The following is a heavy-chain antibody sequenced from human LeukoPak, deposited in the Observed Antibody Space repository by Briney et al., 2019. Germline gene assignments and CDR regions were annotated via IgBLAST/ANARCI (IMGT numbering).Heavy chain of an antibody. D-gene: IGHD6-19*01. J-gene: IGHJ4*02. CDR3: ARGAVAGIYYFDY. CDR1: GYTFTGYY. Sequence: ASVKVSCKASGYTFTGYYMHWVRQAPGQGLEWMGIINPSGGSTNYAQKFQGRVTMTRDTSTSTVYMELSSLRSDDTAVYYCARGAVAGIYYFDYWGQGTLVTVSS. CDR2: INPSGGST. V-gene: IGHV1-46*01.